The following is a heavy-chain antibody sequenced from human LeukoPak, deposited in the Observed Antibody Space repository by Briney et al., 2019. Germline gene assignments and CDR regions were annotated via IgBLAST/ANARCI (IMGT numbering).Heavy chain of an antibody. Sequence: SETLSLTCTVSGGSISSYYWSWIRQPAGKGLEWIGEINHSGSTNYNPSLKSRVTISVDTSKNQFSLKLSSVTAADTAVYYCARDRYYYDSFYFDYWGQGTLVTVSS. D-gene: IGHD3-22*01. V-gene: IGHV4-34*01. CDR3: ARDRYYYDSFYFDY. J-gene: IGHJ4*02. CDR2: INHSGST. CDR1: GGSISSYY.